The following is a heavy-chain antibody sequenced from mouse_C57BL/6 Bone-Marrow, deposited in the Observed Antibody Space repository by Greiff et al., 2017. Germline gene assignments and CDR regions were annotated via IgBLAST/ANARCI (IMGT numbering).Heavy chain of an antibody. Sequence: VQLQQSGAELVKPGASVKLSCKASGYTFTEYTIHWVKQRSGQGLEWIGWFYPGSGSIKYNEKFKDKATLTADKSSSTVYMELSRLTSEDSAVYFCARHEREGADYGSSHWYFDVWGTGTTVTVSS. CDR2: FYPGSGSI. D-gene: IGHD1-1*01. CDR3: ARHEREGADYGSSHWYFDV. CDR1: GYTFTEYT. J-gene: IGHJ1*03. V-gene: IGHV1-62-2*01.